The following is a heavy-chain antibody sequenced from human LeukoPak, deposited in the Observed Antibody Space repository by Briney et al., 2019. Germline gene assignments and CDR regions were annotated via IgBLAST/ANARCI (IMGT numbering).Heavy chain of an antibody. Sequence: ASVKVSCKVSGYTLTELSMHWVRQAPGKGLEWMGGFDPEDGETIYAQKFRGRVTMTEDTSTDTAYMELSSLRSEDTAVYYCATDRGMGDAFDIWGQGTMVTVSS. CDR2: FDPEDGET. CDR3: ATDRGMGDAFDI. V-gene: IGHV1-24*01. D-gene: IGHD5-24*01. CDR1: GYTLTELS. J-gene: IGHJ3*02.